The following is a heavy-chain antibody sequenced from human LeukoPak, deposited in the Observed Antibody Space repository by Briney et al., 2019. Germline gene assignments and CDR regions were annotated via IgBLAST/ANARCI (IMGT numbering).Heavy chain of an antibody. CDR3: ASLEISGYSSSWYDY. Sequence: ASVKVSCKAPGYTFTGYYMHRVRQAPGQGLEWMGWINPNSGGTNYAQMFQGRVTMTRDTSISTAYMELSRLRSDDTAVYYCASLEISGYSSSWYDYWGQGTLVTVSS. CDR1: GYTFTGYY. CDR2: INPNSGGT. V-gene: IGHV1-2*02. D-gene: IGHD6-13*01. J-gene: IGHJ4*02.